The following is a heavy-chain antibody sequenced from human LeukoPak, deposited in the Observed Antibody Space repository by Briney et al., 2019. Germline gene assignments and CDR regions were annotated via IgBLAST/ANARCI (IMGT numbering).Heavy chain of an antibody. J-gene: IGHJ3*02. D-gene: IGHD1-26*01. Sequence: PGGSLRLSCAASGFTFSSYTMHWVRQTPGKGLEWVAVISDDGHGKVQYYADSVKGRFTISRDNSKNALYLQMNSLRAEDTAVYYCARGGSYLSAFDIWGQGTMVTVSS. CDR3: ARGGSYLSAFDI. CDR1: GFTFSSYT. V-gene: IGHV3-30*14. CDR2: ISDDGHGK.